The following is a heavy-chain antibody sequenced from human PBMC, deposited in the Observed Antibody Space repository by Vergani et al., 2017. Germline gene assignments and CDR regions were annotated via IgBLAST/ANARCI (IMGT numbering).Heavy chain of an antibody. CDR3: AKEGGGYCSGGTCYPEY. D-gene: IGHD2-15*01. CDR1: GFTFNSYG. J-gene: IGHJ4*02. Sequence: QVQLVESGGGVVQPGGSLRLSCAASGFTFNSYGMRWVRQAPGKGVEWVASIRTDESRRYYGDSMEGPFTISRDNSKNTLYLQMKSLRPEDTAVYYCAKEGGGYCSGGTCYPEYWGQGTLVIVSS. CDR2: IRTDESRR. V-gene: IGHV3-30*02.